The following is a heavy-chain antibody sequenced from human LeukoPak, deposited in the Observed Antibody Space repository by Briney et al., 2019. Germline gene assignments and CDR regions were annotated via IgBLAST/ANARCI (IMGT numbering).Heavy chain of an antibody. V-gene: IGHV1-2*02. CDR1: GYTFTGYY. D-gene: IGHD3-22*01. CDR2: INPNSGGT. Sequence: ASVEVSCKASGYTFTGYYMHWVRQAPGHGLEWMGWINPNSGGTNYAQKFQGRVTMTTDTSISTAYMELCRLRSDDTAVYYCARRSRDSSGYYALIYFDYWGQGTLVTVSS. J-gene: IGHJ4*02. CDR3: ARRSRDSSGYYALIYFDY.